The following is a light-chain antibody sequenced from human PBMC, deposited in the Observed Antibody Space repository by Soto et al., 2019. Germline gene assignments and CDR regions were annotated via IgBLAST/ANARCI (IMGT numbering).Light chain of an antibody. CDR1: QTISSW. CDR2: KAS. J-gene: IGKJ1*01. V-gene: IGKV1-5*03. Sequence: DLDRTPSPSTLSGSVVYRITITAVASQTISSWLAWYQQKPGKAPKLLIYKASTLKSGVPSRFSGSGSGTDFTLTISSLPPQDFATYYCLQDYNYPPTFGQGTTVDIK. CDR3: LQDYNYPPT.